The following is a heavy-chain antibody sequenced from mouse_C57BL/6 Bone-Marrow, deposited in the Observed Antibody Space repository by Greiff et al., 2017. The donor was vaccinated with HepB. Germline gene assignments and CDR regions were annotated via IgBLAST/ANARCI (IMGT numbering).Heavy chain of an antibody. CDR3: ARDDY. J-gene: IGHJ2*01. Sequence: EVQGVESGGGLVQPGGSLKLSCAASGFTFSSYGMSWVRQTPDKSLELVATINSNGGSTYYPDSVKGRFTISRDNAKNTLYLQMSSLKSEDTAMYYCARDDYWGQGTTLTVSS. CDR1: GFTFSSYG. V-gene: IGHV5-6-3*01. CDR2: INSNGGST.